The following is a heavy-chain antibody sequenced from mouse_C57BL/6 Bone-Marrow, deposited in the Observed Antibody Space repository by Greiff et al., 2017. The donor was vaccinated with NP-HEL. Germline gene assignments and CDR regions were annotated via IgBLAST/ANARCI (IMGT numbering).Heavy chain of an antibody. CDR1: GYNFTSYW. J-gene: IGHJ1*03. CDR3: ARRDYVWYVDV. Sequence: VQLQQSGAELAKPGASVKLSCKASGYNFTSYWMHWVKQRPGQGLEWIGYINPSSGYTKYNQKFKDKDTLTADKSSSTAYMQLSILTYEDSSVSYCARRDYVWYVDVWGTGTTVTVSS. CDR2: INPSSGYT. V-gene: IGHV1-7*01. D-gene: IGHD2-4*01.